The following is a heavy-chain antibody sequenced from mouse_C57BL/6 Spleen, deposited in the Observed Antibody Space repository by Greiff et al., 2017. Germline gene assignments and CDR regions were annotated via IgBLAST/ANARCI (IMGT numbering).Heavy chain of an antibody. CDR2: ISDGGSYT. CDR3: ARVRGGGNFWYFDV. V-gene: IGHV5-4*01. D-gene: IGHD2-1*01. CDR1: GFTFSSYA. Sequence: EVQGVESGGGLVKPGGSLKLSCAASGFTFSSYAMSWVRQTPEKRLEWVATISDGGSYTYYPDNVKGRFTISRYNAKNNLYLQMSHLKSEDTAMYYCARVRGGGNFWYFDVWVTGTTVTVSS. J-gene: IGHJ1*03.